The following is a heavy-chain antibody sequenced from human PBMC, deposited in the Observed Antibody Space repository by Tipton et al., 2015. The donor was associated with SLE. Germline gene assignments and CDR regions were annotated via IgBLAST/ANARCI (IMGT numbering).Heavy chain of an antibody. CDR3: ARDPAARRGMDV. Sequence: TLSLTCSVSGGSISSRSYYWGWIRQPPGMGLEWIGSIYYSGSTFHNPSLKSRVTISVDTSKNQFSLKLSSVTAADTAVYYCARDPAARRGMDVWGQGTTVTVSS. J-gene: IGHJ6*02. CDR1: GGSISSRSYY. CDR2: IYYSGST. V-gene: IGHV4-39*07. D-gene: IGHD6-6*01.